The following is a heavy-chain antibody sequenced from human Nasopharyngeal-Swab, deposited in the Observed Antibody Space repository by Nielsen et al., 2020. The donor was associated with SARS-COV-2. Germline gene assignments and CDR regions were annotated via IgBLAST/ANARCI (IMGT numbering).Heavy chain of an antibody. D-gene: IGHD3-10*01. Sequence: VRQAPGKGLEWVSAISGSGGSTYYADSVKGRFTISRDNSKNTLYLQMNGLRAEDTAVYYCAKDQLWFGELSPNAFDIWGQGTMVTVSS. CDR3: AKDQLWFGELSPNAFDI. V-gene: IGHV3-23*01. J-gene: IGHJ3*02. CDR2: ISGSGGST.